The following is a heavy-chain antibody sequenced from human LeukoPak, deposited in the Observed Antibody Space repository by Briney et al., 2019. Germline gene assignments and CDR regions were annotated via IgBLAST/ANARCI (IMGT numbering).Heavy chain of an antibody. D-gene: IGHD3-22*01. CDR2: IYYSGST. V-gene: IGHV4-59*01. CDR3: ARETPYYYDSSGFPLADAFDI. CDR1: GGSISSYY. J-gene: IGHJ3*02. Sequence: PSETLSLTCTVSGGSISSYYWSWIRQPPGKGLEWIGYIYYSGSTDYNPSLKSRVTISVDTSKNQFSLKLSSVTAADTAVYYCARETPYYYDSSGFPLADAFDIRGQGTMVTVSS.